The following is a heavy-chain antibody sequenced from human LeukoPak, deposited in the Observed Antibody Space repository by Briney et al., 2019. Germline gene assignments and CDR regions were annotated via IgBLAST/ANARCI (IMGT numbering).Heavy chain of an antibody. Sequence: PGMSLRLSCAASGFTFSYYGMHWVRQAPGKGLEWVAVIPYDGRNKYYADSVKGRFTISRDNSKNTLSLQMNSLRAEETAVYYCARDSSLLGGPKYYFDYWGQGTLVTVSS. CDR3: ARDSSLLGGPKYYFDY. D-gene: IGHD2-15*01. CDR1: GFTFSYYG. V-gene: IGHV3-33*01. CDR2: IPYDGRNK. J-gene: IGHJ4*02.